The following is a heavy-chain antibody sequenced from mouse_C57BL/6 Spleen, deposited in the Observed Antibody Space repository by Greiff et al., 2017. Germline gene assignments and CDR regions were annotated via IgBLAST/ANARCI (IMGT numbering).Heavy chain of an antibody. Sequence: VQLQQSGPELVKPGASVKMSCKASGYTFTDYNMHWVKQSHGKSLEWIGYINPNNGGTSYNQKFKSKATLTVNKSSSTAYMELRSLTSEDSAVYYCARAEQNHYYAMDYWGQGTSVTVSS. J-gene: IGHJ4*01. CDR1: GYTFTDYN. V-gene: IGHV1-22*01. CDR2: INPNNGGT. CDR3: ARAEQNHYYAMDY.